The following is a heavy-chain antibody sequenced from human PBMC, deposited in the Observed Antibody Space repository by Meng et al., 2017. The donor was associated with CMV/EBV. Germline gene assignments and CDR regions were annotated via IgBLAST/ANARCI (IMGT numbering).Heavy chain of an antibody. Sequence: GESLKISCAASGFTFSSYGMHWVRQAPGKGLEWVAFIRYDGSNKYYADSVKGRFTISRDNSKNTLYLQMNSLRAEDTAVYYCARESPIGVDIWGQGTMVTVSS. CDR1: GFTFSSYG. CDR3: ARESPIGVDI. CDR2: IRYDGSNK. D-gene: IGHD2/OR15-2a*01. J-gene: IGHJ3*02. V-gene: IGHV3-30*02.